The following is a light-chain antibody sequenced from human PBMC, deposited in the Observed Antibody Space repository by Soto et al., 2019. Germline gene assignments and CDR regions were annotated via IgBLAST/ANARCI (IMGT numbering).Light chain of an antibody. CDR3: QTFDSSMTISWV. Sequence: QSVLTQPPSVSGAPGQRVTISCTGSSSNIGRGYDVHWYQQFPGSAPRLLLTGDSNRPSGVPDRFSGSRSGTSASLPITGLQAEDEADYYSQTFDSSMTISWVFGGGTKLTVL. V-gene: IGLV1-40*01. J-gene: IGLJ3*02. CDR1: SSNIGRGYD. CDR2: GDS.